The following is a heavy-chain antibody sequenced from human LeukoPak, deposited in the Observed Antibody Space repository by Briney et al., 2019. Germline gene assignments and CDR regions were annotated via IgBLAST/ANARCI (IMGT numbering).Heavy chain of an antibody. Sequence: GRSLRLSCAASGFTFSSYSMNWVRQAPGKGLEWVSSISSSSSYIYYADSVKGRFTISRDNAKNSLYLQMNSLRAEDTAVYYCARAHPGYSYGSRYYFDYWGQGTLVTVSS. D-gene: IGHD5-18*01. CDR2: ISSSSSYI. V-gene: IGHV3-21*01. CDR3: ARAHPGYSYGSRYYFDY. CDR1: GFTFSSYS. J-gene: IGHJ4*02.